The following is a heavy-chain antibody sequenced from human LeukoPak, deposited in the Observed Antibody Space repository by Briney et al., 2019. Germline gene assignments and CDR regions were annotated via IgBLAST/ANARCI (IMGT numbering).Heavy chain of an antibody. D-gene: IGHD6-13*01. CDR1: GGSISSGDYY. Sequence: KPSETLSLTCAVSGGSISSGDYYWVWIRQPPGKGLEWIGGISYSGSTYYNPSLKSRVTISVDTSKNQFSLKVSSVTAADTAVYYCARHTLAAAATYALYYFDYWGQGTLVTVSS. V-gene: IGHV4-39*01. J-gene: IGHJ4*02. CDR3: ARHTLAAAATYALYYFDY. CDR2: ISYSGST.